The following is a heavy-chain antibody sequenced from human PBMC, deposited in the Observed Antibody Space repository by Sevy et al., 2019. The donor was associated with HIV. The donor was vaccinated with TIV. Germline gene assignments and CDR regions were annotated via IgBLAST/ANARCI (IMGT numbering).Heavy chain of an antibody. V-gene: IGHV3-9*01. D-gene: IGHD6-6*01. CDR1: GFTFDDYA. J-gene: IGHJ6*02. CDR2: VRWNSGSI. Sequence: GGSLRLSCAASGFTFDDYAMHWVRLAPEKGLEWVSGVRWNSGSIGYADSVKGRFTISRDNAKNSLYLQMNSLRAEDTALYYCAKDMHGGISSSVEYYYYGMDVWGQGTTVTVSS. CDR3: AKDMHGGISSSVEYYYYGMDV.